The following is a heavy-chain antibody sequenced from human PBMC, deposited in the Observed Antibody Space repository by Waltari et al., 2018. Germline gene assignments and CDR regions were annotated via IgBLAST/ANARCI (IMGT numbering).Heavy chain of an antibody. CDR2: IYYSGST. Sequence: QVQLQESGPGLVKPSETLSLTCAVSGYSISSGYYWGWIRQPPGKGLEWIGSIYYSGSTYYNPSLKSRVTISVDTSKNQFSLKLSSVTAADTAVYYCARRVIVGATGFDYWGQGTLVTVSS. V-gene: IGHV4-38-2*01. J-gene: IGHJ4*02. CDR1: GYSISSGYY. CDR3: ARRVIVGATGFDY. D-gene: IGHD1-26*01.